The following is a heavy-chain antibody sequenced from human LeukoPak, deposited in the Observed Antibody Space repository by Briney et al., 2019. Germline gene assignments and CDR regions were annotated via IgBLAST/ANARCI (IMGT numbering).Heavy chain of an antibody. CDR2: INSDGSEG. Sequence: GGSLRLSCAVSGFTFSGFWMSWSRQAPGKGLDWVASINSDGSEGYYADVVKGRFTISRDNAKNSLYLQINSLRAEDTAVYYCARSSYSSSSSVWGQGTMVTVSS. CDR1: GFTFSGFW. CDR3: ARSSYSSSSSV. D-gene: IGHD6-6*01. J-gene: IGHJ3*01. V-gene: IGHV3-7*03.